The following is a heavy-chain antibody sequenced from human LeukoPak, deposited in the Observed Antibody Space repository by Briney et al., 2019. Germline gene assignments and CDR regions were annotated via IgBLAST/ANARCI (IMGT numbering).Heavy chain of an antibody. D-gene: IGHD6-6*01. J-gene: IGHJ4*02. CDR3: ARTAARRFDY. Sequence: GASVKVSCKASGYTFTTYYIHWVRQAPGQGLEWMGKIDPNDGNTRYAQKFQGRVSMTRDTSTSTVYMELSSLRSDDTAVYYCARTAARRFDYWGQGTLVTVSS. CDR1: GYTFTTYY. V-gene: IGHV1-46*01. CDR2: IDPNDGNT.